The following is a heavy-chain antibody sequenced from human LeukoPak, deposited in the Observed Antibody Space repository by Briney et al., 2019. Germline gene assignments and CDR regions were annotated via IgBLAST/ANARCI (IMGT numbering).Heavy chain of an antibody. Sequence: GGSLRLSCAASGFTFSDYYMSWIRQAPGKGLEWVSYISSSSSYTNYADSVKGRFTISRDNAKNSLYLQMNSLRAEDTAVYYCAREKLGTGAHYYYGMDVWSKGTTVTVSS. V-gene: IGHV3-11*06. CDR3: AREKLGTGAHYYYGMDV. CDR1: GFTFSDYY. J-gene: IGHJ6*04. CDR2: ISSSSSYT. D-gene: IGHD1-26*01.